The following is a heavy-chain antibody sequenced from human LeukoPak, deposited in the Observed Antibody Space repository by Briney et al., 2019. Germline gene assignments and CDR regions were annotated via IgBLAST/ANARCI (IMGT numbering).Heavy chain of an antibody. J-gene: IGHJ4*02. D-gene: IGHD1-26*01. CDR1: GFTFSNYV. Sequence: GGSLRLSCAASGFTFSNYVMSWVRQAPGKGLDWVSLTSESGGSTYYADSVKGRFTISRDNSKNTLYLQMNSLRAEDTAVYYCAKGGGSRNFDYWGQGTLVAVSS. V-gene: IGHV3-23*01. CDR3: AKGGGSRNFDY. CDR2: TSESGGST.